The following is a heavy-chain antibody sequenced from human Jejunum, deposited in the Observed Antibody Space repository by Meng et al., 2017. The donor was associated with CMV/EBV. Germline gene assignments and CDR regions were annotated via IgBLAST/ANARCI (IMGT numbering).Heavy chain of an antibody. CDR1: AGTFSSHG. J-gene: IGHJ4*02. CDR3: ARESPTAALLY. D-gene: IGHD6-13*01. Sequence: SCKPAAGTFSSHGISWVRQAPGQGLEWMGGIIPPFAKINYAQKFQGRVTFTTDESATTAYMELSGLRFDDTAVYYCARESPTAALLYWGQGTLVTVSS. V-gene: IGHV1-69*05. CDR2: IIPPFAKI.